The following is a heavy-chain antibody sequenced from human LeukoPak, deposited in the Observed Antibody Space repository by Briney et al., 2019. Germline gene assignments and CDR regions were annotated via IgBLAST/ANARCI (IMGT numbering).Heavy chain of an antibody. CDR2: MNPNSGNT. CDR1: GYTFTGYY. Sequence: ASVKVSCKASGYTFTGYYMHWVRQATGQGLEWMGWMNPNSGNTGYAQKFQGRVTMTRNTSISTAYMELSSLRSEDTAVYYCATITMIVVSYAFDIWGQGTMVTVSS. V-gene: IGHV1-8*02. J-gene: IGHJ3*02. CDR3: ATITMIVVSYAFDI. D-gene: IGHD3-22*01.